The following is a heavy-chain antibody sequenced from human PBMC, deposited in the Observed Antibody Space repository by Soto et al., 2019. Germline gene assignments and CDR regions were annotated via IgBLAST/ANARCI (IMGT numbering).Heavy chain of an antibody. V-gene: IGHV4-59*01. D-gene: IGHD3-3*01. CDR3: AKDQVGGPSYYDFWSGYYIAGMDV. J-gene: IGHJ6*02. Sequence: SETLSLTCTFSGGSISSYYWSWIRQPPGKGLDWIGYIYYSGSTNYNPSLKSRVTISVDTSKNQFSLKLSSVTAADTAVYYCAKDQVGGPSYYDFWSGYYIAGMDVWGQGTTVT. CDR1: GGSISSYY. CDR2: IYYSGST.